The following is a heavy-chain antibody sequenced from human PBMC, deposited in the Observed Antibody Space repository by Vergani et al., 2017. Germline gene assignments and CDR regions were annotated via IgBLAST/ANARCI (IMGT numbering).Heavy chain of an antibody. D-gene: IGHD6-13*01. J-gene: IGHJ6*03. CDR2: IYYSGST. V-gene: IGHV4-31*03. CDR1: GGSISSGGYY. Sequence: QVQLQESGPGLVKPSQTLSITCTVSGGSISSGGYYWSWIRQHPGKGLEWIGYIYYSGSTYYNPSLKSRVTISVDTSKNQFSLKLSSVTAADTAVYYCATLYSSSWYEDYYYYYMDVWGKGTTVTVSS. CDR3: ATLYSSSWYEDYYYYYMDV.